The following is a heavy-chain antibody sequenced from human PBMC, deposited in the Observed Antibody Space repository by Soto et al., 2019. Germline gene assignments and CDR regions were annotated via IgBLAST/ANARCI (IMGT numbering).Heavy chain of an antibody. CDR2: IYYSGST. CDR3: ARGWRGYCSSTSCPGFDP. J-gene: IGHJ5*02. D-gene: IGHD2-2*01. Sequence: SETLSLTCTVSGGSISSGGYYWSWIRQHPGKGLEWIGYIYYSGSTYYNPSLKSRVTISVDTSKNQFSLKLSSVTAADTAVYYCARGWRGYCSSTSCPGFDPWGQGTLVTVSS. V-gene: IGHV4-31*03. CDR1: GGSISSGGYY.